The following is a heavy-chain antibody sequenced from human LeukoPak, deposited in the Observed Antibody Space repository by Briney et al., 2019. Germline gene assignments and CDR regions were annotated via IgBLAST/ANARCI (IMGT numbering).Heavy chain of an antibody. CDR1: GGSISSYY. J-gene: IGHJ5*02. D-gene: IGHD2-15*01. V-gene: IGHV4-59*12. CDR3: ARRKVVVAARSSFDP. CDR2: IYYSGST. Sequence: SETLSLTCTVSGGSISSYYWSWIRQPPGKGLEWMGYIYYSGSTNYNPSLKSRVTISVDTSKNQFSLKLSSVTAADAAVYYCARRKVVVAARSSFDPWGQGTLVTVSS.